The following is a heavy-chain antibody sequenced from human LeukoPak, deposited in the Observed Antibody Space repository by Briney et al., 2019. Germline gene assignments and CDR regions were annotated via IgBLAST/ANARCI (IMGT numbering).Heavy chain of an antibody. CDR3: VRDSGLGNDAFDI. V-gene: IGHV4-34*01. J-gene: IGHJ3*02. CDR1: GGSFSDYY. D-gene: IGHD3-10*01. CDR2: INHSGST. Sequence: SGTLSLTCAVYGGSFSDYYWSWIRQPPGKGLEWIGEINHSGSTNYNPSLKSRVTISVDTSKNQFSLKLNPVTPEDTAVYYCVRDSGLGNDAFDIWGQGTMVTVSS.